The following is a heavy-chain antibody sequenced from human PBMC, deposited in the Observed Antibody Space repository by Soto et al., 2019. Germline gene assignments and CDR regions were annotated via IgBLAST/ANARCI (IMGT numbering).Heavy chain of an antibody. CDR1: GGTFSSYA. Sequence: SVKVSCKASGGTFSSYAISWVRQAPGQGLEWMGGIIPIFGTANYAQKFQGRVAITADKSTSTAYMELSSLRSEDTAVYYCARGIAAAGKYYYYYGMDVWGQGTTVTAP. D-gene: IGHD6-13*01. CDR3: ARGIAAAGKYYYYYGMDV. CDR2: IIPIFGTA. J-gene: IGHJ6*02. V-gene: IGHV1-69*06.